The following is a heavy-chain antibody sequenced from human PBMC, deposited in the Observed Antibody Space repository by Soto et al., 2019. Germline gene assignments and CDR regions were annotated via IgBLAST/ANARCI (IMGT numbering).Heavy chain of an antibody. Sequence: GESLKISCQGSGYTFSNHWINWVRLVPGKGLEWMGIIFPRDSDTRYSPSLQGQVIISVDKSTNTAYLQWTRLPASDTAIYYCAKSIEGGPMDVWGQGTTVTVSS. J-gene: IGHJ6*02. CDR3: AKSIEGGPMDV. V-gene: IGHV5-51*01. CDR1: GYTFSNHW. CDR2: IFPRDSDT. D-gene: IGHD1-26*01.